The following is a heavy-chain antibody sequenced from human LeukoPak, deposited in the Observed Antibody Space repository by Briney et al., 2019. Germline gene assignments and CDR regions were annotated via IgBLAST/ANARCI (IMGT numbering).Heavy chain of an antibody. J-gene: IGHJ3*02. V-gene: IGHV3-23*01. CDR2: ISGSGGST. Sequence: GGSLSLSCSASGFTFSSYAMSWVRQARGKGLEWVSAISGSGGSTYYADSVKVRFTISKDNSKNTLYLQMNSLRAEDTAVYYCAKPQQWLPTAGDAFDIWGQGTMVTVSS. D-gene: IGHD6-19*01. CDR1: GFTFSSYA. CDR3: AKPQQWLPTAGDAFDI.